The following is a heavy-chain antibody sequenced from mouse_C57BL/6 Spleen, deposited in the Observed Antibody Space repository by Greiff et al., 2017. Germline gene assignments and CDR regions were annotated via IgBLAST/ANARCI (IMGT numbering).Heavy chain of an antibody. D-gene: IGHD2-10*02. CDR3: ARDEGYGNYDWYFDV. J-gene: IGHJ1*03. Sequence: EVMLVESGGGLVKPGGSLKLSCAASGFTFSSYAMSWVRQTPEKRLEWVATISDGGSYTYYPDNVKGRFTISRDNAKNNLYLQMSHLKSEDTAMYYCARDEGYGNYDWYFDVWGTGTTVTVSS. CDR2: ISDGGSYT. V-gene: IGHV5-4*01. CDR1: GFTFSSYA.